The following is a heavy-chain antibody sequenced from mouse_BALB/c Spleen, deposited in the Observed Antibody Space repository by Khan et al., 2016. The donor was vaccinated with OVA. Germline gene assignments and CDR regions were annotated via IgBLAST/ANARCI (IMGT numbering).Heavy chain of an antibody. J-gene: IGHJ4*01. V-gene: IGHV2-6-5*01. CDR2: IWAGGSK. CDR1: GFSLTDYV. Sequence: QVQLKQSGPGLVAPSQSLSITCTVSGFSLTDYVVSWIRQPPGKGLGWLGVIWAGGSKYYNSALKSRLSISKDNSKSQVFLKMNSLQTDDTAMYYCAKDPPYYAMDDWGQGTSVTVSS. CDR3: AKDPPYYAMDD.